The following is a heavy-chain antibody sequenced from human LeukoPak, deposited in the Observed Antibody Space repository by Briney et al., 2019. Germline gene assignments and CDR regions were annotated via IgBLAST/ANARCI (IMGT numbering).Heavy chain of an antibody. J-gene: IGHJ4*02. CDR1: GFTFSSYA. CDR2: ISSSGSTI. V-gene: IGHV3-48*04. D-gene: IGHD3-9*01. CDR3: ARDEFDLDY. Sequence: GGSLRLSCATSGFTFSSYAMNWVRQAPGKGLEWVSYISSSGSTIYYADSVKGRFTISRDNAKNSLYLQMNSLRAEDTAVYYCARDEFDLDYWGQGTLVSVSS.